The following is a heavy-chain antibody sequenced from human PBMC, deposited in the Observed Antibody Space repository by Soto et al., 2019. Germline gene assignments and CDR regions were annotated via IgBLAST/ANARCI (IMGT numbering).Heavy chain of an antibody. V-gene: IGHV1-18*01. CDR3: ARDQVNIVLVPAAVSSYYYYYGMDV. CDR1: GYTFTSYG. D-gene: IGHD2-2*01. CDR2: ISAYNGNT. J-gene: IGHJ6*02. Sequence: ASVKVSCKASGYTFTSYGISWVRQAPGQGLEWMGWISAYNGNTNYAQKLQGRVTMTTDTSTSTAYMELRSLRSDDTAVYYCARDQVNIVLVPAAVSSYYYYYGMDVWGQGTTVTVSS.